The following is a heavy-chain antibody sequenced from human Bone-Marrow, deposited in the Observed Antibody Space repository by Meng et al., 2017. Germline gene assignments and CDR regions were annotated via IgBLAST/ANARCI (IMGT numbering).Heavy chain of an antibody. Sequence: ASVKVSCKASGYTFTGYYMHWVRQAPGQGLEWMGRINPNSGGTNYAQKFQGRVTLTRDTSISTAYMELSRLRSDDTAVYYCARDGGLLWFGEHDYFDYWGQGTLVTVSS. D-gene: IGHD3-10*01. CDR3: ARDGGLLWFGEHDYFDY. V-gene: IGHV1-2*06. CDR1: GYTFTGYY. CDR2: INPNSGGT. J-gene: IGHJ4*02.